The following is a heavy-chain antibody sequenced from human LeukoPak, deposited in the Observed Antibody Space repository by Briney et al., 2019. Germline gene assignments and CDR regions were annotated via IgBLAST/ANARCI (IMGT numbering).Heavy chain of an antibody. J-gene: IGHJ3*02. CDR2: IYTSGST. D-gene: IGHD3-22*01. V-gene: IGHV4-4*07. CDR1: GGSISSYY. Sequence: PSETLLLTCTVSGGSISSYYWSWIRQPAGKGLEWIGRIYTSGSTNYNPSLTSRVTTSVDTSKNQFSLKLSSVTAADTAVYYCARDGHLYYYDSSGYYHVAFDIWGQGT. CDR3: ARDGHLYYYDSSGYYHVAFDI.